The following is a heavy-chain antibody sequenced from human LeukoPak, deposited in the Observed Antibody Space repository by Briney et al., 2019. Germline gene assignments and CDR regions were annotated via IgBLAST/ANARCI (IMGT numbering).Heavy chain of an antibody. J-gene: IGHJ4*02. D-gene: IGHD5-18*01. V-gene: IGHV3-73*01. Sequence: GGSLRLSCAASGFTFSGSAMHWVRQASGKGLEWVGRIRSKANSYATAYAASVKGRFTISRDDSKNTAYLQMNSLKTEDTAVYYCTRTDIAMDPFDYWGQGTLVTVSS. CDR1: GFTFSGSA. CDR2: IRSKANSYAT. CDR3: TRTDIAMDPFDY.